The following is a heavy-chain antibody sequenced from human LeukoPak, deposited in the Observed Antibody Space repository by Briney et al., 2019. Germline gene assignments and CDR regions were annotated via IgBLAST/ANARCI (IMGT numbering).Heavy chain of an antibody. J-gene: IGHJ4*02. D-gene: IGHD6-13*01. Sequence: SVKVSCKASGGTFSSYAISWVRQAPGQGLEWMGGIIPTFGTANYAQKFQGRVTITADKSTSTAYMELSSLRSEDTAVYYCARSSIIAAAGPYYFDYWGQGTLVTVSS. CDR3: ARSSIIAAAGPYYFDY. CDR2: IIPTFGTA. V-gene: IGHV1-69*06. CDR1: GGTFSSYA.